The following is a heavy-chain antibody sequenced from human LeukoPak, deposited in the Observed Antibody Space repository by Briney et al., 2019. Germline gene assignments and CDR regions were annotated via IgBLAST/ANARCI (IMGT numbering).Heavy chain of an antibody. J-gene: IGHJ4*02. V-gene: IGHV3-23*01. Sequence: GGSLRLSCAASGFTFSSYAMSWVRQAPGKGLEWVSAISGSGGSTYYADSVKGRFTISRDNSKNTLYLQMNSLRAEDTAVYYCAIQGGYSSGWYKSFFDYWGQGTLVTVSS. D-gene: IGHD6-19*01. CDR1: GFTFSSYA. CDR3: AIQGGYSSGWYKSFFDY. CDR2: ISGSGGST.